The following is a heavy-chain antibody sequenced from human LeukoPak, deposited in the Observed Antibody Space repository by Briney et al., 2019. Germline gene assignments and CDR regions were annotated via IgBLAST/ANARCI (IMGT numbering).Heavy chain of an antibody. V-gene: IGHV1-18*01. J-gene: IGHJ4*02. CDR2: ISAYKGNT. D-gene: IGHD1-26*01. CDR3: ARDHVGAFDY. Sequence: ASVKVSSKASGYSFTTYGISWVRQAPGQGLEWMGWISAYKGNTNYAQKLQGRVTMTSDTSTSTAYIPLKSLRSDLTAVYYCARDHVGAFDYWGQGTLVTVSS. CDR1: GYSFTTYG.